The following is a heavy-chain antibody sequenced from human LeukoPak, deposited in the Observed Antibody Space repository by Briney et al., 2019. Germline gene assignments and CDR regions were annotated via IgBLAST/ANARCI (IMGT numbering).Heavy chain of an antibody. V-gene: IGHV4-59*01. CDR1: GGSISSYY. Sequence: SETLSLTCTVSGGSISSYYWSWIRQPPGKGLEWIGYIYYSGSTNYNPSLKSRVTISVDTSKNQFSLKLSSVTAADTAMYYCARESPPYCSGGSCYRSSYGMDVWGQGTTVTVSS. CDR3: ARESPPYCSGGSCYRSSYGMDV. D-gene: IGHD2-15*01. J-gene: IGHJ6*02. CDR2: IYYSGST.